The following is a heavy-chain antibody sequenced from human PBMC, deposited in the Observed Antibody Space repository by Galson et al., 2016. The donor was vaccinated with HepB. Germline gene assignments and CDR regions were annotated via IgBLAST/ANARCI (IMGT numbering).Heavy chain of an antibody. V-gene: IGHV3-21*01. CDR1: GFTFSSYH. J-gene: IGHJ4*02. Sequence: SLRLSCAASGFTFSSYHMNWVRQAPGKGLEWVSSISSSGSYTYYPDTVKGRFTISRDNAKNSLYLQMNSLKPEDTAVYYCARDVLSDGVACLGYWGQGTLVTVSS. CDR2: ISSSGSYT. D-gene: IGHD2-8*02. CDR3: ARDVLSDGVACLGY.